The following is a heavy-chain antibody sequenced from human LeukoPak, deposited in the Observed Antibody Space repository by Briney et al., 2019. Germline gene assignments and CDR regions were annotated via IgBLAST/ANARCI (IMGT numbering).Heavy chain of an antibody. CDR2: IYYSGST. J-gene: IGHJ4*02. Sequence: SETLSLTCTVSGGSIRSYYWGWIRQPPGKGLEWIAYIYYSGSTNYNPSLKSRVTISVDTSKNQFSLKLSSVTAADTAVYYCARGTIRGYSGLLFDYWGQGTLVTVSS. CDR1: GGSIRSYY. V-gene: IGHV4-59*12. D-gene: IGHD5-12*01. CDR3: ARGTIRGYSGLLFDY.